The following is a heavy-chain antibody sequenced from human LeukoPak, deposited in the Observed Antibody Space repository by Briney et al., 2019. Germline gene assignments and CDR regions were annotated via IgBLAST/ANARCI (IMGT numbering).Heavy chain of an antibody. CDR2: INHSGST. V-gene: IGHV4-34*01. CDR1: GGSFSGYY. CDR3: ARGRIQLWFFAYYMDV. J-gene: IGHJ6*03. Sequence: SETLSLTCAVYGGSFSGYYWSWIRQPPGKGLEWIGEINHSGSTNYNPSLKSRVTISVDTSKSQFSLKLSSVTAADTAVYYCARGRIQLWFFAYYMDVWGKGTTVTVSS. D-gene: IGHD5-18*01.